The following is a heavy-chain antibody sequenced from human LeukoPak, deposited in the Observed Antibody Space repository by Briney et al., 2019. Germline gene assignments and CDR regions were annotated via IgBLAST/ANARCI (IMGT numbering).Heavy chain of an antibody. CDR2: IYYSGST. CDR1: GGSISSYY. D-gene: IGHD5-18*01. Sequence: PSETLSLTCTVSGGSISSYYWSWVRQPPGKGMEWVGYIYYSGSTNYNPSLKSRVTISVDTSKNHFSLKPSSVTAADTAVYYCARGLIGRGYSYGFSWFDPWGQGTLVTVSS. V-gene: IGHV4-59*01. CDR3: ARGLIGRGYSYGFSWFDP. J-gene: IGHJ5*02.